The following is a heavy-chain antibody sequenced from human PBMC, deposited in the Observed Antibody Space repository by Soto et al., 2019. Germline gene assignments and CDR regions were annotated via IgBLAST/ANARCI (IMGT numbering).Heavy chain of an antibody. CDR2: IYYSGST. J-gene: IGHJ6*01. Sequence: SETLSLTCTVSGGSISSGCYSWSWIRQHPGKGLEWIGYIYYSGSTYYNPSLKSRVTISVDTSKNQFSVKLSSVTAADTAVYYSSRDPITIFGVADYGMDVCGRWTTVTVCS. V-gene: IGHV4-31*03. CDR1: GGSISSGCYS. D-gene: IGHD3-3*01. CDR3: SRDPITIFGVADYGMDV.